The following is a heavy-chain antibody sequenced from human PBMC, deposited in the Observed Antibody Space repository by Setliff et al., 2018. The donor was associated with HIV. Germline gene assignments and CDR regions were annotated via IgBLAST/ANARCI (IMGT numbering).Heavy chain of an antibody. CDR3: ARGGANPSWFDS. D-gene: IGHD3-16*01. Sequence: GGSLRLSCAASGFTFSSYGMHWVRQAPGKGLEWVAFIRYDGSNKYYADFVKGRFTISRDNAKNSLYLQMNSLGAEDTAVYYCARGGANPSWFDSWGQGTLVTVSS. V-gene: IGHV3-30*02. J-gene: IGHJ5*01. CDR1: GFTFSSYG. CDR2: IRYDGSNK.